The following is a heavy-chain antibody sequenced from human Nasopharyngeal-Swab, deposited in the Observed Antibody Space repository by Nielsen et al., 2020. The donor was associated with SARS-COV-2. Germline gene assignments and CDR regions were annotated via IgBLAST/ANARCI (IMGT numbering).Heavy chain of an antibody. V-gene: IGHV1-2*06. J-gene: IGHJ4*02. D-gene: IGHD3-16*02. Sequence: WVRQAPGQGLEWMGRINPNSGGTNYAQKFQGRVTMTRDTSISTAYMELSRLRSDDTAVYYCAKDLLHLGELSFGIDYWGQGTRVTVSS. CDR3: AKDLLHLGELSFGIDY. CDR2: INPNSGGT.